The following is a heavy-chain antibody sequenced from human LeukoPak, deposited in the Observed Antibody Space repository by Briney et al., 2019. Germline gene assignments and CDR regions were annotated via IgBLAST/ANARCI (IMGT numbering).Heavy chain of an antibody. V-gene: IGHV4-59*01. CDR2: IYYSGST. Sequence: SETLSLTCTVSGGSISSYYWCWIRQPPGKGLEWIGYIYYSGSTNYNPSLKSRVTISVETSKHQFSLKLSSVTAADTAVYYCARDRLVGGPTTPRYYYYGMDGWGQGTTVSVSS. CDR3: ARDRLVGGPTTPRYYYYGMDG. CDR1: GGSISSYY. D-gene: IGHD2-15*01. J-gene: IGHJ6*02.